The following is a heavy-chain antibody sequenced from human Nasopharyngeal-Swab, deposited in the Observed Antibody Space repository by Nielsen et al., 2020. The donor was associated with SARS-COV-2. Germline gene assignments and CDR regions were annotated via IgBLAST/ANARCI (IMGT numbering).Heavy chain of an antibody. CDR3: ARHRGIYYYYYGMDV. V-gene: IGHV4-39*01. D-gene: IGHD3-10*01. CDR1: GGSISSSSYY. Sequence: SETLSLTCTVSGGSISSSSYYWGWIRQPPGKGLEWIGSIYYSGSTYYNPSLKSRVTMSVDTSKNQFSLKLSSVTAADTAVYYCARHRGIYYYYYGMDVWGQGTTVTVSS. CDR2: IYYSGST. J-gene: IGHJ6*02.